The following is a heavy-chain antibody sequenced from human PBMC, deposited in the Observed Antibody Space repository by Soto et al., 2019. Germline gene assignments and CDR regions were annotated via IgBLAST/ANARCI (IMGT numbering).Heavy chain of an antibody. V-gene: IGHV4-39*01. CDR1: GGSISSSSYY. D-gene: IGHD3-16*01. CDR3: ARLRTASGGVTMDY. Sequence: QLQLQESGPGLVKPSETLSLTCTVSGGSISSSSYYWGGIRQPPGKGLVWIASIYYSGSTYYNPSLNSRVTISVDTSKHQFTLKLSSVTAADTAVYSCARLRTASGGVTMDYLGQGTLVTVSS. J-gene: IGHJ4*02. CDR2: IYYSGST.